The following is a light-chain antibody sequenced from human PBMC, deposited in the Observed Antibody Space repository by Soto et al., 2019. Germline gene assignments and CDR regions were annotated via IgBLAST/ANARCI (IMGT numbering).Light chain of an antibody. J-gene: IGLJ2*01. Sequence: QSALTQPASVSGSPGQSITISCTGTSSDVGSYNLVSWYQQQPGKPPQLMIYEGSKRPSGVSNRFSGSKSANTASLTISGLQAEDEADDYCCSYAGSSTPHVVFGGGTQVTVL. CDR1: SSDVGSYNL. CDR2: EGS. V-gene: IGLV2-23*01. CDR3: CSYAGSSTPHVV.